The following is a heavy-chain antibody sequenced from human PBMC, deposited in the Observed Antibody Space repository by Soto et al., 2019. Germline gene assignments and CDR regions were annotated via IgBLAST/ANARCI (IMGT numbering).Heavy chain of an antibody. V-gene: IGHV3-30*18. CDR1: GFTFSSYG. CDR2: ISYDGSNK. D-gene: IGHD4-17*01. J-gene: IGHJ3*02. CDR3: AKDAHYGGNSQGNDAFDI. Sequence: QVQLVESGGGVVQPGRSPRLSCAASGFTFSSYGMHWVRQAPGKGLEWVAVISYDGSNKYYADSVKGRFTISRDNSKNTLYLQMNSLRAEDTAVYYCAKDAHYGGNSQGNDAFDIWGQGTMVTVSS.